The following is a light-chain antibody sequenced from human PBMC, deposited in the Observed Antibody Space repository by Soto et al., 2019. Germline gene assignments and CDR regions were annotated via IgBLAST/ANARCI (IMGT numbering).Light chain of an antibody. CDR3: QQYNNWPHT. CDR1: QSVSSN. J-gene: IGKJ2*01. V-gene: IGKV3-15*01. CDR2: GAS. Sequence: EIVMTQSPATLSVSPGERATLSCRASQSVSSNLAWYQQKPGQAPRLLIYGASTRATGIPARFRGSGSGTDFTLTISSLQSEDFAVYYCQQYNNWPHTLGQGTKLESK.